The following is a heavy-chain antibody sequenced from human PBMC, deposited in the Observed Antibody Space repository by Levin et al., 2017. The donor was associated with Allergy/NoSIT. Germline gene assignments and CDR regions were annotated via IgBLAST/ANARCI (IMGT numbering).Heavy chain of an antibody. J-gene: IGHJ4*02. V-gene: IGHV4-34*01. D-gene: IGHD1/OR15-1a*01. CDR1: GGSFSGYY. CDR2: INHSGST. Sequence: SETLSLTCAVYGGSFSGYYWSWIRQPPGKGLEWIGEINHSGSTNYNPSLKSRVTISVDTSKNQFSLKLSSVTAADTAVYYCARYSNRALDYWGQGTLVTVSS. CDR3: ARYSNRALDY.